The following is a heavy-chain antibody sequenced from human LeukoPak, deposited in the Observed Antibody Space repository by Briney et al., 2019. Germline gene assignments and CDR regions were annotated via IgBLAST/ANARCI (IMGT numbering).Heavy chain of an antibody. Sequence: GGSLRLSCAASGFTFSSYAMSWVRQAPGKGLEWVSAISGSGGSTYYADSVKGRFTISRDNSKNTLYLQMNSLRAEDTAVYYCAKDLAYSYGPKYFDYWGQGNLVTVSS. CDR3: AKDLAYSYGPKYFDY. CDR1: GFTFSSYA. CDR2: ISGSGGST. V-gene: IGHV3-23*01. D-gene: IGHD5-18*01. J-gene: IGHJ4*02.